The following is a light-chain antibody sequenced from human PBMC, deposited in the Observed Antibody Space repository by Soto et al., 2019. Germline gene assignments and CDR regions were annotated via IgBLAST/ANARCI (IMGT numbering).Light chain of an antibody. V-gene: IGLV1-44*01. J-gene: IGLJ1*01. CDR2: SDN. CDR3: AAWDDSLSGYV. Sequence: QSVLTQPPSASGTPGQRVTISCWESSPNTGSNTVNWYQHLPGTAPKLLIFSDNERLSGVPDRFSGSKSGTSASLTIRGLQSGDEADYYCAAWDDSLSGYVFGTGTKVTVL. CDR1: SPNTGSNT.